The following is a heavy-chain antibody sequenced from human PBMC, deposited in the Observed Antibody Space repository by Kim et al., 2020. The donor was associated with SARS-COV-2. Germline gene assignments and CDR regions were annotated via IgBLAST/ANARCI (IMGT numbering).Heavy chain of an antibody. CDR3: ARQRGHRITFEGDPYGLDV. J-gene: IGHJ6*02. CDR2: ISYSGST. V-gene: IGHV4-59*08. Sequence: SETLSLTCTVSGGSISSYYWSWIRQPPGKGLEWIGYISYSGSTNHNPSLKTRVTVSVDTAKNQFSLRLSSVSAADTAVYYCARQRGHRITFEGDPYGLDVWGPGTTVIVSS. CDR1: GGSISSYY. D-gene: IGHD3-16*01.